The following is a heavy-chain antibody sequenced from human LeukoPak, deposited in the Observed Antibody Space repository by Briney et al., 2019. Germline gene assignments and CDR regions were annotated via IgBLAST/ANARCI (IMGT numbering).Heavy chain of an antibody. CDR2: ISSSSSTI. D-gene: IGHD3-16*01. J-gene: IGHJ4*02. CDR1: GFTFSDYY. V-gene: IGHV3-11*04. CDR3: AREYGDYVWGSLDY. Sequence: GGSLRLSCAASGFTFSDYYMSWIRQAPGKGLEWVSYISSSSSTIYYADSVKGRFTISRDNSKNTLYLQMNSLRAEDTAVYYCAREYGDYVWGSLDYWGQGTLVTVSS.